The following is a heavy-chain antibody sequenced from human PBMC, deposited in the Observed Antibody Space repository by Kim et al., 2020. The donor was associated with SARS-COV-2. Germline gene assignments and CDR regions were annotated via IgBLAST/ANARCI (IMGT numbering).Heavy chain of an antibody. Sequence: SETLSLTCAVSGGSISSSNWWSCVRQPPGKGLEWIGEIYHSGSTNYNPSLKSRVTISVDKSKNQFSLKLSSVTAADTAVYYCARSPYYYDSSGYYNYWGQGTLVTVSS. D-gene: IGHD3-22*01. CDR3: ARSPYYYDSSGYYNY. V-gene: IGHV4-4*02. CDR2: IYHSGST. CDR1: GGSISSSNW. J-gene: IGHJ4*02.